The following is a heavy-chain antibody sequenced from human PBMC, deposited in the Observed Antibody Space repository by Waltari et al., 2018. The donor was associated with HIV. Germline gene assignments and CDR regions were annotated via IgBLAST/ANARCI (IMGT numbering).Heavy chain of an antibody. CDR1: GYTFTSYD. CDR2: MNPNSSNT. Sequence: QVQLVQSGAEVKKPGASVKVSCKASGYTFTSYDINWVRQATGQGLEWMGWMNPNSSNTGYSQKSRGGVTMNRNTSISTAYMELSSLRSADTAVYYCARNPGIAAAGTSDYWGQGTLVTVSS. CDR3: ARNPGIAAAGTSDY. D-gene: IGHD6-13*01. V-gene: IGHV1-8*01. J-gene: IGHJ4*02.